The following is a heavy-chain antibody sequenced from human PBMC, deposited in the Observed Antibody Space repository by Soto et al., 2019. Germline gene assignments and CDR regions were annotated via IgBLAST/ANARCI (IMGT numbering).Heavy chain of an antibody. V-gene: IGHV3-30*04. Sequence: QVHLVESGGGVVQPGRSLRLSCSASGFTFRSHSMHWVRQAPGKGLEWLAVISFDGSNKYYEDSVKGRFTVSRDNSKNTLYLHMNSLRDEDTALYYCARCGFEWELRSFDYWGQGTLVTVSS. CDR1: GFTFRSHS. CDR2: ISFDGSNK. CDR3: ARCGFEWELRSFDY. D-gene: IGHD1-26*01. J-gene: IGHJ4*02.